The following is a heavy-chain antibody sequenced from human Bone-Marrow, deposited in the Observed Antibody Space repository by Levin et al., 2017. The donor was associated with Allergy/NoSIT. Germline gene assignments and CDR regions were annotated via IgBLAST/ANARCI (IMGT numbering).Heavy chain of an antibody. D-gene: IGHD2-15*01. CDR1: GGSFSGYY. CDR2: INHSGST. V-gene: IGHV4-34*01. J-gene: IGHJ1*01. Sequence: SETLSLTCAVYGGSFSGYYWSWIRQPPGKGLEWIGEINHSGSTNYNPSLKSRVTISVDTSKNQFSLKLSSVTAADTAVYYCASRGPYCSGGSCYSVVQHWGQGTLVTVSS. CDR3: ASRGPYCSGGSCYSVVQH.